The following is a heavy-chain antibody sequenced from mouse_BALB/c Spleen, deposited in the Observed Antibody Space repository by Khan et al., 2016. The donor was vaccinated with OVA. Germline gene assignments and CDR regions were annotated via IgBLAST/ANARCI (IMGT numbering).Heavy chain of an antibody. CDR2: INPSNGRT. D-gene: IGHD2-1*01. V-gene: IGHV1S81*02. CDR1: GYSLTSYW. Sequence: QVQLQQSGAELVNPGASVNLSCKASGYSLTSYWMHWVKQRPGQGLEWIGEINPSNGRTNYNEKFKSKATLTVDKSSGTAYMQLSSPTSEDSAVYYCARLLINFDYWGQGTTLTVSS. J-gene: IGHJ2*01. CDR3: ARLLINFDY.